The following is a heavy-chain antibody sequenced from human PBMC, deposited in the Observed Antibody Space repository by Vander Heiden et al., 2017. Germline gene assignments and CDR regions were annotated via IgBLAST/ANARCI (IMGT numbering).Heavy chain of an antibody. CDR2: ISSSSVYI. V-gene: IGHV3-21*01. CDR3: GRGEITIGKY. Sequence: EVQLVESGGGLVKPGGSLRLSCAASGFTFSSYSMNWVRQAPGKGLEWVSSISSSSVYIDDADSVKGRFTISRDNAKNTLSLQMSRLRAEDTAMYDGGRGEITIGKYWGQGTLVTVSS. CDR1: GFTFSSYS. D-gene: IGHD3-3*01. J-gene: IGHJ4*02.